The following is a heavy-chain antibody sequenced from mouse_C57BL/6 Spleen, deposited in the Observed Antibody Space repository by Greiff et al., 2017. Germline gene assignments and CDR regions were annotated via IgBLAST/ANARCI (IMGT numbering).Heavy chain of an antibody. Sequence: VQLQQSGPELVKPGASVKISCKASGYTFTDYYMNWVKQSHGKSLEWIGDINPNNGGTSYNQKFKGKATLTVDKSSSTAYMELRSLTSEDSAVYYCARWDGSSQYYFDYWGQGTTLTVSS. CDR2: INPNNGGT. CDR1: GYTFTDYY. V-gene: IGHV1-26*01. D-gene: IGHD1-1*01. J-gene: IGHJ2*01. CDR3: ARWDGSSQYYFDY.